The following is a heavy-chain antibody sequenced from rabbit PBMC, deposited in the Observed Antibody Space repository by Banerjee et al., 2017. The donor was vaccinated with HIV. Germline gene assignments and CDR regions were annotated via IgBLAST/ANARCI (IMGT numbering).Heavy chain of an antibody. CDR3: AAPYFTYGTTAYVAAIFRL. CDR2: INTSSGNT. D-gene: IGHD6-1*01. J-gene: IGHJ3*01. Sequence: QEQLEESGGDLVKPEGSLTLTCTASGFTVSGSFWICWVRQAPGKGLEWIACINTSSGNTVYASWAKGRFTISSDNAQNTVILQMTSLTASDTATYFCAAPYFTYGTTAYVAAIFRLWGQGTLVTVS. V-gene: IGHV1S45*01. CDR1: GFTVSGSFW.